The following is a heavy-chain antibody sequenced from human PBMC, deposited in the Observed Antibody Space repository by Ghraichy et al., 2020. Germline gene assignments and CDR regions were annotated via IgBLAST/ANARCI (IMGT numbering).Heavy chain of an antibody. CDR1: GFTFSNFN. V-gene: IGHV3-48*02. Sequence: GGSLRLSCAASGFTFSNFNMNWVRQSPGKGLEWISYISYNAASIYYADSVKGRFTISRDDAKNSLYLQMNSLGDEDTAIYYCARDLGSGSYFDYWGQGTLVTVSS. CDR2: ISYNAASI. CDR3: ARDLGSGSYFDY. J-gene: IGHJ4*02. D-gene: IGHD3-10*02.